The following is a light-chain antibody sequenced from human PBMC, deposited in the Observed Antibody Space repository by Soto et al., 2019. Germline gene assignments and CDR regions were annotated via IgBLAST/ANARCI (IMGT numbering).Light chain of an antibody. CDR2: GAS. Sequence: EIVMRQSPATLSVTAGERATLSCRASQSVSSNLAWYQQKPGQAPRLLIYGASTRATGIPARFSGSGSGTELTLTISSLQSEDFAVYYCQQYNNWPRTFGQGTKVDIK. V-gene: IGKV3-15*01. CDR1: QSVSSN. CDR3: QQYNNWPRT. J-gene: IGKJ1*01.